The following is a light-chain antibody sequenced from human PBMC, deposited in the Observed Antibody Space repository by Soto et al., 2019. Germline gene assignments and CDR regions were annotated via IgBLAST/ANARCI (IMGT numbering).Light chain of an antibody. Sequence: EIVLTQSPGTLSLSPGERATLSCRASQSVSSSYLAWYQQKPGQAPRPLIYGASSRATGIPDRFSGSGSGTDFTLTISRLEPEDFAVYYCLQYGSSPYTFRQRTKLEIK. J-gene: IGKJ2*01. CDR1: QSVSSSY. CDR2: GAS. V-gene: IGKV3-20*01. CDR3: LQYGSSPYT.